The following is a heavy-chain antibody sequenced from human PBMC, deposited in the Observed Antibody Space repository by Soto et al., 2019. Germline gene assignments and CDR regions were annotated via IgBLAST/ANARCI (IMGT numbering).Heavy chain of an antibody. Sequence: QVQLQQSGPGLVKPSQTLSLTCTVSGGSISSGDYYWNWIRQHPEKSLEWIGSIHHRGNTYYSPSLESRISISIDTSKKQFSLRLSSVTAADTAVYYCAREGGSYDSGGFLIRGAFDVWGQGTTVTVSP. CDR2: IHHRGNT. CDR1: GGSISSGDYY. CDR3: AREGGSYDSGGFLIRGAFDV. J-gene: IGHJ3*01. D-gene: IGHD3-22*01. V-gene: IGHV4-31*03.